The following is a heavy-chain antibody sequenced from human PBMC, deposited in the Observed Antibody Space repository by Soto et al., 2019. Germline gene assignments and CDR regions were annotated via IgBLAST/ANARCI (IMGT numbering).Heavy chain of an antibody. Sequence: GGSLRLSCAASGFSFSADAMSWVRQAPGKGLQWVSGISGSGGTTYYADSVKRRFTISRDNSKNTLYLQMNSLRAEDTAVYYCAKEFPYPTDYWGQGTLVTVSS. CDR2: ISGSGGTT. CDR1: GFSFSADA. CDR3: AKEFPYPTDY. J-gene: IGHJ4*02. V-gene: IGHV3-23*01.